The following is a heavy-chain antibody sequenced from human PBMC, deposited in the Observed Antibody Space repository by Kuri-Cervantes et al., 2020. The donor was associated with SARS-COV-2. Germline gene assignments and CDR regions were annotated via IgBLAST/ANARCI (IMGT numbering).Heavy chain of an antibody. J-gene: IGHJ3*02. CDR1: GFTFSSYS. D-gene: IGHD1-26*01. V-gene: IGHV3-7*01. Sequence: GGSLRLACAASGFTFSSYSMNWVRQAPGKGLEWVANIKQDGGEKYYVDSVKGRFTISRDNAKNSLYLQMNSLRAEDTAVYYCASSISSGAFDIWGQGTMVTVSS. CDR2: IKQDGGEK. CDR3: ASSISSGAFDI.